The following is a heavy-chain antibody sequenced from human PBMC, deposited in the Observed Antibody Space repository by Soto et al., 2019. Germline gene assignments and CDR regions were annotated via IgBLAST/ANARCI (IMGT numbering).Heavy chain of an antibody. CDR3: AKASGTTAALIDY. V-gene: IGHV3-9*01. CDR1: GFTFDDYA. CDR2: ISWHSGSI. Sequence: EVQLVESGGGLVQPGRSLRLSCAASGFTFDDYAMHWVRQASGKGLEWVSGISWHSGSIGYADSVKGRFTISRDNAKNSMYLLMNSLRAEDTALYYCAKASGTTAALIDYWGQGTLVTGSS. J-gene: IGHJ4*02. D-gene: IGHD1-7*01.